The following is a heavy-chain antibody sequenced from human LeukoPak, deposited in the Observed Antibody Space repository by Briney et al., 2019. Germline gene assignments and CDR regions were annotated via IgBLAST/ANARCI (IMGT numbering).Heavy chain of an antibody. CDR1: GYTFTSYY. J-gene: IGHJ5*02. Sequence: ASVKVSCKASGYTFTSYYMHWVRQAPGQGLEWMGIINPSGGSTSYAQKFQGRVTMTRDTSTSAVYMELSSLRSEDTAVYYWARDGRVHYDFWSGYYRDEVWFDPWGQGTLVTVSS. CDR3: ARDGRVHYDFWSGYYRDEVWFDP. D-gene: IGHD3-3*01. CDR2: INPSGGST. V-gene: IGHV1-46*03.